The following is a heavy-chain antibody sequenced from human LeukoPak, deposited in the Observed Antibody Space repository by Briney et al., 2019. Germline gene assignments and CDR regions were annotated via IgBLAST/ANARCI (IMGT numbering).Heavy chain of an antibody. CDR2: ISYIGST. V-gene: IGHV4-59*01. Sequence: SETLSLTCAVYGGFFSGYYWSWIRQPPGKGLEWIGYISYIGSTNYNPSLKSRVTISIKTSKNQFSLKLSSVTAADTAVYYCARDTTTETKGLDIWGQGTLVTVSS. CDR3: ARDTTTETKGLDI. D-gene: IGHD4-17*01. CDR1: GGFFSGYY. J-gene: IGHJ3*02.